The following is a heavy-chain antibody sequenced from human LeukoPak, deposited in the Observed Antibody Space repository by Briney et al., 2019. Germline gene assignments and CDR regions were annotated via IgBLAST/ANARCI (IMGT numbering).Heavy chain of an antibody. CDR2: INHSGST. CDR3: ARLRVRGYTGY. Sequence: SETLSLICAVYGGSLSGYYWSWIRQPPGKGLEWIGEINHSGSTNYNPSLKSRVTISVDTSKNQFSLKLSSVTAADTAVYYCARLRVRGYTGYWGQGTMVTVSS. V-gene: IGHV4-34*01. CDR1: GGSLSGYY. D-gene: IGHD3-22*01. J-gene: IGHJ4*02.